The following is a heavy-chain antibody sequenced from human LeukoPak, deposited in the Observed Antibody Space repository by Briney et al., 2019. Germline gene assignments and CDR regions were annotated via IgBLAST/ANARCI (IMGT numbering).Heavy chain of an antibody. CDR1: GYTFTGYY. CDR2: INPNSGGT. V-gene: IGHV1-2*02. Sequence: ASVKVSCKASGYTFTGYYMHWVRQAPGHGLEWMGWINPNSGGTNYAQKFQGRVTMTRDTSISTAYMELSRLRSDDTAVYYCARDSGDTAMGAGGYWGQGTLVTVSS. J-gene: IGHJ4*02. CDR3: ARDSGDTAMGAGGY. D-gene: IGHD5-18*01.